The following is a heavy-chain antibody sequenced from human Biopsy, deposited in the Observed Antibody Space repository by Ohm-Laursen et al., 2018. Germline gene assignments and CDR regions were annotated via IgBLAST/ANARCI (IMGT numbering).Heavy chain of an antibody. D-gene: IGHD5-18*01. CDR3: AKDRYNYTPIGGFSMDV. Sequence: SLRLSCSASGFTFNNYGMQWVRQAPGKGLEWVAFIFYDGSNTYYADSVKGRFTISRDNSRDTLYLQMSNLRAEDTAVYYCAKDRYNYTPIGGFSMDVWGQGTTVTVSS. J-gene: IGHJ6*02. CDR2: IFYDGSNT. V-gene: IGHV3-30*18. CDR1: GFTFNNYG.